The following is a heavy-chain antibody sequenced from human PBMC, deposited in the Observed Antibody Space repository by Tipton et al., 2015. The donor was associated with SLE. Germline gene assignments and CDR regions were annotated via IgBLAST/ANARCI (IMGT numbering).Heavy chain of an antibody. CDR3: ARDRYSYMDV. Sequence: TLSLTCTVSGGSISSGSYYWSWIRQPAGKGLEWIGRIYTSGSTNYNPSLKSRVTISVDTSKNQFSLKLSSVTAADTAVYYCARDRYSYMDVWGKGTTDTVSS. CDR2: IYTSGST. J-gene: IGHJ6*03. CDR1: GGSISSGSYY. V-gene: IGHV4-61*02.